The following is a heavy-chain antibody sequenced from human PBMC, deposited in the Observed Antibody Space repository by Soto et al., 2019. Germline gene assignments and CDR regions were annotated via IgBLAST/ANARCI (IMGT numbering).Heavy chain of an antibody. CDR3: TTNVLLWFGEPYYFDY. J-gene: IGHJ4*02. D-gene: IGHD3-10*01. V-gene: IGHV3-15*07. CDR1: CLTISNLW. Sequence: LPCAAACLTISNLWMNWVRQAPGKGLEWVGRIKSKTDGGTTDYAAPVKGRFTISRDDSKNTLYLQMNSLKTEDTAVYYCTTNVLLWFGEPYYFDYWGQGTLVTVSS. CDR2: IKSKTDGGTT.